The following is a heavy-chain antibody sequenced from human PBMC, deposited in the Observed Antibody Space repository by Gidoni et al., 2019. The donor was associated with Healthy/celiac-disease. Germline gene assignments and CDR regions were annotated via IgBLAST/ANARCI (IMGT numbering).Heavy chain of an antibody. J-gene: IGHJ4*02. D-gene: IGHD3-22*01. Sequence: QITLKESGPTLVKPTQTLTLTCTFSGFSLSTSGVGVGWIRQPPGKALEWLALIYWNDDKRYSPSLKSRLNITKDTSKNQVVLTMNNMDPVDTATYYCAHRGYYDSSGWGEFDYWGQGTLVTVSS. CDR1: GFSLSTSGVG. CDR2: IYWNDDK. CDR3: AHRGYYDSSGWGEFDY. V-gene: IGHV2-5*01.